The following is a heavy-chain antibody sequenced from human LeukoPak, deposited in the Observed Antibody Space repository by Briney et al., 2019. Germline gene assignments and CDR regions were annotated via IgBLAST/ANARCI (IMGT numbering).Heavy chain of an antibody. CDR2: ISSNGDNT. V-gene: IGHV3-64D*06. CDR3: VRGTGY. J-gene: IGHJ4*02. Sequence: PGGSWSLSFSASGFPFSTYVMTWFRQAPGKGLEYVSAISSNGDNTYYADSVKGRLTISRDNSKNTLYLQMSSLRADDTAVYYCVRGTGYWGQGTLVTVSS. CDR1: GFPFSTYV.